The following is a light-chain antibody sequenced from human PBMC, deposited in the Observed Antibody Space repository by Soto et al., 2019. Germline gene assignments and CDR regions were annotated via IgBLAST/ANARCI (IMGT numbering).Light chain of an antibody. CDR1: QSISSW. Sequence: DIQMTQSPSTLSASVGDRVTITCRASQSISSWLAWYQQKPGKAPKLLIYKASTLQSGVPSRFSGSGSGTEFTLAISSLQPYDSATYHCQQHTDTSTFCPGPNLDIK. V-gene: IGKV1-5*03. CDR2: KAS. CDR3: QQHTDTST. J-gene: IGKJ1*01.